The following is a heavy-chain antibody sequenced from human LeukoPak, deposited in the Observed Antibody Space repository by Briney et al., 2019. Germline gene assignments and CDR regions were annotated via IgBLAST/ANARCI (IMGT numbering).Heavy chain of an antibody. J-gene: IGHJ6*03. CDR2: IYTSGST. D-gene: IGHD4-17*01. CDR1: GGSISSYY. Sequence: SETLSLTCTVSGGSISSYYWSWIRQPPGKGLEWIGYIYTSGSTNYNPSLKSRVTISVDTSKNQFSLKLSSVTAADTAVYYCARLDYGDYPHYYYYMDVWGKGTTV. V-gene: IGHV4-4*09. CDR3: ARLDYGDYPHYYYYMDV.